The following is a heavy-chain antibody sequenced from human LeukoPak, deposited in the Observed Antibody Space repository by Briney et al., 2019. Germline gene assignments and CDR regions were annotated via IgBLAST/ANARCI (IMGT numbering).Heavy chain of an antibody. D-gene: IGHD6-13*01. CDR2: ISAYNGNT. CDR3: ARVRQQLGLYYYYYGMDV. CDR1: GYTFTSSG. J-gene: IGHJ6*02. V-gene: IGHV1-18*01. Sequence: ASVKVSCKASGYTFTSSGISWVRQAPGQGLEWMGWISAYNGNTNYAQKLQGRVTMTTDTSTSTAYMELRSLRSDDTAVYYCARVRQQLGLYYYYYGMDVWGQGTTVTVSS.